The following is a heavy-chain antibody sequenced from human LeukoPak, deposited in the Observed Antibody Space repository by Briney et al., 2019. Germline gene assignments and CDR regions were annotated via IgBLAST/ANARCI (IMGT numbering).Heavy chain of an antibody. V-gene: IGHV3-7*01. CDR1: GFTFSSYW. J-gene: IGHJ4*02. CDR2: IKQDGSEK. D-gene: IGHD3-22*01. Sequence: SGGSLRLSCAASGFTFSSYWMSWVRQAPGKGLEWVANIKQDGSEKYYVDSVKGRFTISRDNAKNSLYLQMNSLRAEDTAVYYCAREVYYYDSSGYYFDYWGQGTLVTVSS. CDR3: AREVYYYDSSGYYFDY.